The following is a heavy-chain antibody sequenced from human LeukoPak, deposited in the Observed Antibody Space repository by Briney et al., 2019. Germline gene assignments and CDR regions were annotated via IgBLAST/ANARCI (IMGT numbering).Heavy chain of an antibody. CDR3: ARGGAYTYGYY. Sequence: GASVKVSCKASGYTFTSYDINWVRQATGQGLEWMGWMNPNSGGTNYAQKFQGRVTMTRDTSISTAYMELSSLRSDDTAVYYCARGGAYTYGYYWGQGTLVTVSS. J-gene: IGHJ4*02. CDR1: GYTFTSYD. CDR2: MNPNSGGT. V-gene: IGHV1-2*02. D-gene: IGHD5-18*01.